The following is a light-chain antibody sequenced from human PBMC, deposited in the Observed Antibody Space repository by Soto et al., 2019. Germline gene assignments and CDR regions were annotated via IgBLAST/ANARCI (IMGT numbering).Light chain of an antibody. J-gene: IGLJ1*01. V-gene: IGLV2-14*01. Sequence: QSVLTQPASVSGSPGQSITISCTGTSSDVGDYNYVSWYQQYPGKAPKLMIYDVSNRPSGVSNRFSGSKSGNTASLTISGLQAEDEADYYCSSCTSSSTYVFGTGTKVTVL. CDR2: DVS. CDR1: SSDVGDYNY. CDR3: SSCTSSSTYV.